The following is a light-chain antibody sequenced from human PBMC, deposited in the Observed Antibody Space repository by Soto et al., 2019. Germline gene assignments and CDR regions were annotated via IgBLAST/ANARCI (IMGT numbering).Light chain of an antibody. CDR1: SSDVGGSGL. Sequence: QSALTQPASVSGSPGQSITISCTGTSSDVGGSGLVSWYQFHPGKAPKLLIFEGFKRPSGVPDRFSGSKSGNTASLTISGLQVEDEADYYCCSYAGSYFVFGTGTKVTVL. J-gene: IGLJ1*01. V-gene: IGLV2-23*01. CDR2: EGF. CDR3: CSYAGSYFV.